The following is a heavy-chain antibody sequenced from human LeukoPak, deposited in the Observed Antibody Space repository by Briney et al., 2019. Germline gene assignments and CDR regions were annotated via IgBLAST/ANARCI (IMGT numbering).Heavy chain of an antibody. Sequence: PGGSLRLSCAASGFTFSSYGMHWVRQAPGKGLEWVAFIRYDGSNKYYADSVKGRFTISRDNSKNTLHLQMNSLRAEDTAVYYCAKDPKIVGALGHYFDYWGQGTLVTVSS. V-gene: IGHV3-30*02. CDR2: IRYDGSNK. CDR1: GFTFSSYG. CDR3: AKDPKIVGALGHYFDY. D-gene: IGHD1-26*01. J-gene: IGHJ4*02.